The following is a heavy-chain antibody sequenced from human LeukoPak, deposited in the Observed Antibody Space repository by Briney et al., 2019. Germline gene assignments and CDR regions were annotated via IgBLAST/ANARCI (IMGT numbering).Heavy chain of an antibody. V-gene: IGHV5-51*01. CDR2: IYPSDSDT. CDR3: ARPLQGIVGATGFDY. J-gene: IGHJ4*02. D-gene: IGHD1-26*01. Sequence: GESLKISCQGSEYSFATYWIAWLRQMPGKGLEWIVIIYPSDSDTRYSPSFQGQVTISADKSIKTAYLQWSSLKASDTAMYYCARPLQGIVGATGFDYWGQGTLVTVSS. CDR1: EYSFATYW.